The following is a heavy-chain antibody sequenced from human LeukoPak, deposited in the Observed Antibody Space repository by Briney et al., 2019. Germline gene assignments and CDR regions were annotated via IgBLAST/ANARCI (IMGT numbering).Heavy chain of an antibody. CDR1: GYTLTELS. V-gene: IGHV1-24*01. CDR2: FDPEDGET. D-gene: IGHD4-17*01. Sequence: ASVKVPCKVSGYTLTELSMHWVRQAPGKGLEWMGGFDPEDGETIYAQKFQGRVTMTEDTSTDTAYMELSSLRSEDTAVYYCATLDMTTVTTDYYYGMDVWGQGTTVTVSS. J-gene: IGHJ6*02. CDR3: ATLDMTTVTTDYYYGMDV.